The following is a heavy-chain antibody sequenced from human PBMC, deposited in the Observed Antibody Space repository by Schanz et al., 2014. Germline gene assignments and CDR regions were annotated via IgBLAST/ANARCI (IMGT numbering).Heavy chain of an antibody. Sequence: EVQLVESGGVVVQPGGSLRLSCAASGFTFDDYTMNWVRQAPGKGLEWVSLISWDGGSTYYADSVKGRFTISRDNAKNSLYLQMNSLRAEDTAVYYCARDKGGYYPFDYWGQGTLVTVSS. CDR2: ISWDGGST. D-gene: IGHD3-3*01. J-gene: IGHJ4*02. V-gene: IGHV3-43*01. CDR1: GFTFDDYT. CDR3: ARDKGGYYPFDY.